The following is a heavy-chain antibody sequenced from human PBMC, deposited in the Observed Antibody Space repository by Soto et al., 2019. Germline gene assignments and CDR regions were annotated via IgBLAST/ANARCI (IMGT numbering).Heavy chain of an antibody. CDR3: ARDGANFDRQSNTQDYGMDV. CDR1: RYTFTSYY. Sequence: GASVKVSCKASRYTFTSYYMHWVRQAPGQGLEWMGVINPSGGGTTYAQNFQGRVTMTRDTSTSTVYMELSSLRSEDTAVYYCARDGANFDRQSNTQDYGMDVGGKGTTVTAPQ. CDR2: INPSGGGT. J-gene: IGHJ6*04. D-gene: IGHD3-16*01. V-gene: IGHV1-46*01.